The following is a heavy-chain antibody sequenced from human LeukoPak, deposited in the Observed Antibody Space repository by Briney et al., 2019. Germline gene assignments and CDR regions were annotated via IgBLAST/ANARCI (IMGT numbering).Heavy chain of an antibody. J-gene: IGHJ6*02. CDR1: GFTFSSTA. Sequence: GGSLRLSCTASGFTFSSTAMNWVRQAPGKGLEWVPTISGSGDSTYHADSVKGRFTISRDNSKNTLYLQMNSLRDEDTAIYYCAKHYYRVVRGVKVDYYGMDVWGRGTTVTVSS. CDR3: AKHYYRVVRGVKVDYYGMDV. CDR2: ISGSGDST. D-gene: IGHD3-10*01. V-gene: IGHV3-23*01.